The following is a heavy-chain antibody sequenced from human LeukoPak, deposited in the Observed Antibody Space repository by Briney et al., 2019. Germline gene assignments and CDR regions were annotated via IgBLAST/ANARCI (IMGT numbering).Heavy chain of an antibody. D-gene: IGHD2-8*02. CDR1: GFIFSNYY. CDR2: ITGSSSYI. V-gene: IGHV3-21*06. CDR3: ARAHRTDYYYAMDV. Sequence: GGSLRLSCAASGFIFSNYYMNWVRQAPGKGLEWVSSITGSSSYIYYAGSVKGRFTISRDNAKNSLYLQMNSLSAEDTALYYCARAHRTDYYYAMDVWGQGTTVTVSS. J-gene: IGHJ6*02.